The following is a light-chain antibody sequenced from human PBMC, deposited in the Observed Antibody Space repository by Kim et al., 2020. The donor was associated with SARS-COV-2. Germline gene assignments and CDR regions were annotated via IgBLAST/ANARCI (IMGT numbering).Light chain of an antibody. J-gene: IGKJ1*01. CDR1: QTVTSNY. Sequence: EIVLTQSPGTLSFSPGERATLSCWANQTVTSNYLAWYQQKPGRAPRLLIFGASVRATGIPDRFSGSGSGTDFTLTIRRLEPEDFAMYYCQQYGTSPNTFGQGTKVDIK. V-gene: IGKV3-20*01. CDR3: QQYGTSPNT. CDR2: GAS.